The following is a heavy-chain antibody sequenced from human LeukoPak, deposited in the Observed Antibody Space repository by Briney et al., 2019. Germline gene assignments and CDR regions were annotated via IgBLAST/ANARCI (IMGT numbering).Heavy chain of an antibody. J-gene: IGHJ4*02. CDR3: ARDLPVVGAPGFDY. CDR2: MDQDGSEE. D-gene: IGHD1-26*01. V-gene: IGHV3-7*01. CDR1: GFTLSDYW. Sequence: GGSLRLSCAASGFTLSDYWMSWVRQAPGKGLEWVANMDQDGSEENYVDSVKGRFTISRDDAKNSLYLQMNSLRAEDTAVYYCARDLPVVGAPGFDYWGQGTLVTVSS.